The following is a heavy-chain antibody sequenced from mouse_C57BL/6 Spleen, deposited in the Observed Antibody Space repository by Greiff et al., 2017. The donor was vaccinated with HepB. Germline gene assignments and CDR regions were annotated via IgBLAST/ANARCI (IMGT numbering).Heavy chain of an antibody. Sequence: VQLQQPGAELVKPGASVKLSCKAPGYTFTSYWTHWVKQRPGQGLEWIGMIHPTSGSTNYNEKFKSKATLTVDKSSSTAYMQLRSLTSEDSAVYYCAHYDYDGSWFAYWGQGTLVTVSA. CDR1: GYTFTSYW. CDR2: IHPTSGST. D-gene: IGHD2-4*01. V-gene: IGHV1-64*01. J-gene: IGHJ3*01. CDR3: AHYDYDGSWFAY.